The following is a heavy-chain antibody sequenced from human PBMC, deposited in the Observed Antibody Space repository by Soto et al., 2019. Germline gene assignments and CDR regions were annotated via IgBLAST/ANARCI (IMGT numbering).Heavy chain of an antibody. J-gene: IGHJ6*02. Sequence: SVKVSCKASGGTFKKYAISWVRQAPGQGLEWMGGIIPMFGTTNYAQKLQGRVTITAGESTSTAYMELSSLRSEDTAVYHCAQAARFYYFYYGMDVWGQGTTVTVSS. D-gene: IGHD2-15*01. CDR3: AQAARFYYFYYGMDV. CDR2: IIPMFGTT. V-gene: IGHV1-69*13. CDR1: GGTFKKYA.